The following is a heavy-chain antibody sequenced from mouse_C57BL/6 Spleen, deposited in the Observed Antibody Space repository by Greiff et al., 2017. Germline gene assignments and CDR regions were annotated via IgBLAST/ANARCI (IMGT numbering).Heavy chain of an antibody. CDR2: IWSGGST. CDR3: ARNGCFDY. V-gene: IGHV2-2*01. Sequence: QVQLQQSGPGLVQPSPSLSITCTVSGFSLTSYGVHWVRQSPGKGLEWLGVIWSGGSTDYNAAFISSLSISKDKSKSRVFFKMNSLRADDTAVYYCARNGCFDYWGQGTTLTVSS. J-gene: IGHJ2*01. CDR1: GFSLTSYG.